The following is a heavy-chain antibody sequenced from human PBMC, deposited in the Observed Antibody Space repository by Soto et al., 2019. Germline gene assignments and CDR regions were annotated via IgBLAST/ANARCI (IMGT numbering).Heavy chain of an antibody. J-gene: IGHJ4*02. Sequence: QVQLVQSGAEVKKPGSSVKVSCKASGGTFSSYTISWVRQAPGQGLEWMGRIIPILGIANYAQKFQGRVTITADKHTSTAYMELSSLRSEDTAVYYRARCNKLGWCDYWGQGTLVTVAS. CDR2: IIPILGIA. V-gene: IGHV1-69*02. D-gene: IGHD2-15*01. CDR1: GGTFSSYT. CDR3: ARCNKLGWCDY.